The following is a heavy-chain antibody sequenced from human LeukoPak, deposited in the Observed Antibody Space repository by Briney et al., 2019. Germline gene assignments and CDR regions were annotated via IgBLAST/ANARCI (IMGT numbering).Heavy chain of an antibody. CDR1: GYSLTELP. CDR2: FDPEDDET. D-gene: IGHD6-19*01. Sequence: ASVKVSCKVSGYSLTELPMQWVRQAPGKGLEWMGGFDPEDDETISAQKFQGRLTMTEDTSRDTAYMELNSLSSEDTAVYYCARVPPLNSSGWKYFFDYWGQGTLVTVSS. J-gene: IGHJ4*02. V-gene: IGHV1-24*01. CDR3: ARVPPLNSSGWKYFFDY.